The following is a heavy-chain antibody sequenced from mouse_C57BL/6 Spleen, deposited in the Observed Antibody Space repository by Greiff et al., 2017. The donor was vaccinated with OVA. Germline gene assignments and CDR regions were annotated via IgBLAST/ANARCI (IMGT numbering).Heavy chain of an antibody. CDR2: IDPSDSYP. CDR3: ARAEYYGDY. CDR1: GYTFTSYW. V-gene: IGHV1-50*01. D-gene: IGHD1-1*02. J-gene: IGHJ2*01. Sequence: QVQLQQPGAELVKPGASVKLSCKASGYTFTSYWMQWVKQRPGQGLEWIGEIDPSDSYPNYTQKFKGKATLTVDTSSSTAYMQLSSLTSEDSAVYYCARAEYYGDYWGQGTTRTVSS.